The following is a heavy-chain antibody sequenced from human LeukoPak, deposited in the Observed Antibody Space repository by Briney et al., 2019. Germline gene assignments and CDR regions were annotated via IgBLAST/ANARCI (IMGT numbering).Heavy chain of an antibody. Sequence: ASVKVSCKASGYTFTSYDINWVRQATGQGLEWMGWMNPNSGNTGYAQKFQGRVTMTRNTSISTAYMELSGLRSEDTAVYYCARSGEMATAHWFFDLWGRGTLVTVSS. J-gene: IGHJ2*01. CDR3: ARSGEMATAHWFFDL. D-gene: IGHD5-24*01. CDR2: MNPNSGNT. CDR1: GYTFTSYD. V-gene: IGHV1-8*01.